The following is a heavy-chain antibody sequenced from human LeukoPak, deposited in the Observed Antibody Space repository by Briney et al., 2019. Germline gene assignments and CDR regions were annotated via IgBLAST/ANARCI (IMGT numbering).Heavy chain of an antibody. J-gene: IGHJ4*02. CDR1: GFTFSSYW. CDR3: AGVKAETSALVTPAFDY. V-gene: IGHV3-7*01. CDR2: IKQDGSEK. D-gene: IGHD2-21*02. Sequence: GGSLRLSCAASGFTFSSYWMSWVRQAPGKGLEWVANIKQDGSEKYYVDSVKGRFTISRDNAKNSLYLQMNSLRAEDTAVYYCAGVKAETSALVTPAFDYGGQGTLFTVSS.